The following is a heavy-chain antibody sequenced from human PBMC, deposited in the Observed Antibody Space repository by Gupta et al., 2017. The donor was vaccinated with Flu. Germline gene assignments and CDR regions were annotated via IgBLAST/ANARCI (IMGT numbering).Heavy chain of an antibody. CDR2: VKPGGGE. V-gene: IGHV1-46*01. J-gene: IGHJ4*02. CDR1: YTFTNYF. CDR3: ARQPKGEYFDY. Sequence: YTFTNYFFPWVRQAPGQGLEWMGIVKPGGGEKNTEKYQGGSATTRRETTSTIVYMVISRMTYEATVEYYCARQPKGEYFDYWGQGTLVTVSS. D-gene: IGHD1-26*01.